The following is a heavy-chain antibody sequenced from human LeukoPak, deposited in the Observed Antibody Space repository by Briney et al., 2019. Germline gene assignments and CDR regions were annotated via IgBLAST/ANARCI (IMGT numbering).Heavy chain of an antibody. CDR1: GFTFISYS. CDR3: AKDGDSTGYYSSYYNHMDV. CDR2: ISNSSPNI. V-gene: IGHV3-21*01. Sequence: PGGSLRLSCAASGFTFISYSMNWVRQAPGKGLEWVSSISNSSPNIYYADSVKGRFAISRDNSKNTVYLQMNSLRAEDTAIYYCAKDGDSTGYYSSYYNHMDVWGKGTSVTISS. J-gene: IGHJ6*03. D-gene: IGHD3-22*01.